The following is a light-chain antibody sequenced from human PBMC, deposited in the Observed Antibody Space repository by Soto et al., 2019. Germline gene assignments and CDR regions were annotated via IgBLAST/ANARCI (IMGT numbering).Light chain of an antibody. CDR3: QHYNILYT. CDR1: QSISSW. J-gene: IGKJ2*01. V-gene: IGKV1-5*03. CDR2: KAS. Sequence: DIQMTQSPSTLSASVGDRVTITCRASQSISSWLAWYQQKPGKAPKLLIYKASSLESGVPSRFSGSGSGTEFTLTISSLQPYDFATYYCQHYNILYTFGKGTKLEIK.